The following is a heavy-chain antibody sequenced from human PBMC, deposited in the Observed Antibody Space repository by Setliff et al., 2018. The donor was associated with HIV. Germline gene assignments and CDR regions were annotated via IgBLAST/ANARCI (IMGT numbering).Heavy chain of an antibody. CDR3: ARDPFLAQGFWSGYYSDY. J-gene: IGHJ4*02. Sequence: PGGSLRLSCAASGFTVSTYEMNWVRQAPGKGLEWVSHIHPSGTIIYYADSVKCRFTISRDNAKNSLYLQMNSLRAEDTAVYYCARDPFLAQGFWSGYYSDYWGQGTLVTVSS. CDR2: IHPSGTII. V-gene: IGHV3-48*03. CDR1: GFTVSTYE. D-gene: IGHD3-3*01.